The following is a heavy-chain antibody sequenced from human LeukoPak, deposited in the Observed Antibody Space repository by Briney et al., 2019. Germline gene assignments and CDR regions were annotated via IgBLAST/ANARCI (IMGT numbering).Heavy chain of an antibody. CDR3: ARNVPYFDL. CDR1: GFTFSSYS. CDR2: ISSSSSTI. J-gene: IGHJ2*01. Sequence: GGSLRLSCAASGFTFSSYSMNWVRQAPGKGLEWVSYISSSSSTIYYADSVKGRFTISRDNAKNSLYLQMNSLRAEDTAVYYCARNVPYFDLWGRGTLVTVSS. V-gene: IGHV3-48*04.